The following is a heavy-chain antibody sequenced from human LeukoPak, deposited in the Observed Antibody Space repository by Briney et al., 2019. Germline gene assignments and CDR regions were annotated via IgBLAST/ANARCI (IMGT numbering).Heavy chain of an antibody. CDR1: GFIFSSYS. CDR2: ISSSSSTI. V-gene: IGHV3-48*01. J-gene: IGHJ4*02. Sequence: GGSLRLSCAASGFIFSSYSMNWVRQAPGKGLEWVSYISSSSSTIYYADSVKGRFTISRDNAKNSLYLQMNSLRAEDTAVYYCAREVPNLDYFDYWGQGSLVTVST. CDR3: AREVPNLDYFDY.